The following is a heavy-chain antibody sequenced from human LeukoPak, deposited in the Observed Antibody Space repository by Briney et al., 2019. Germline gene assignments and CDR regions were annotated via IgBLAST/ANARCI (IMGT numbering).Heavy chain of an antibody. CDR3: ARDIYCTNTVCYFDS. CDR1: GFTFSSYS. Sequence: GGSLRLSCAASGFTFSSYSMNWVRQAPGKGLEWVSSISSSSSYIYYADSVKGRFTISRHNAENSLYLQMNSLRAEDTAVYYCARDIYCTNTVCYFDSWGQGTLVTVSS. V-gene: IGHV3-21*01. J-gene: IGHJ4*02. D-gene: IGHD2-8*01. CDR2: ISSSSSYI.